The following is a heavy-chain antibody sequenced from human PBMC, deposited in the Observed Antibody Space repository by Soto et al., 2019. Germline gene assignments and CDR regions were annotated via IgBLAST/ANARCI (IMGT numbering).Heavy chain of an antibody. V-gene: IGHV4-39*01. J-gene: IGHJ4*02. CDR2: PDSSGTA. CDR3: ARQGSY. CDR1: GVSISSTSYT. Sequence: SDTLSPTSNLSGVSISSTSYTWGWIRQPPRKGLEWIGTPDSSGTAHYNPSLKRRTTISADPSKNQASLPLTSVTAADTALYHCARQGSYWGQGALVTVSS.